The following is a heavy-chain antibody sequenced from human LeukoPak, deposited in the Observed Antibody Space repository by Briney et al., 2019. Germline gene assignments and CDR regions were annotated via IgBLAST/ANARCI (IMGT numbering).Heavy chain of an antibody. V-gene: IGHV4-31*01. D-gene: IGHD5-12*01. J-gene: IGHJ4*02. CDR2: IYYSGST. Sequence: SETLSLTCTVSGGSISSGGYYWSWIRQHPGKGLEWIGYIYYSGSTYYNPSLKNLVTISVDTSKNQFSLKLSSVTAADTAVYYCARDGSGYDTQFDYWGQGTLVTVSS. CDR3: ARDGSGYDTQFDY. CDR1: GGSISSGGYY.